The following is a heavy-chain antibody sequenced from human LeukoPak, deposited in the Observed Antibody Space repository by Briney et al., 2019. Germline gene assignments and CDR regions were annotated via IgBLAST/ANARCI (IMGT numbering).Heavy chain of an antibody. J-gene: IGHJ3*02. Sequence: SVKVSCKASGGTFSSYAISWVRQAPGQGLEWMGGIIPIFGTANYAQKFQGRVTITADESTSTAYMELSSLRSEDTAVYYCARTHCSSTSCYTSNAFGIWGQGTMVTVSS. V-gene: IGHV1-69*01. CDR2: IIPIFGTA. CDR1: GGTFSSYA. CDR3: ARTHCSSTSCYTSNAFGI. D-gene: IGHD2-2*02.